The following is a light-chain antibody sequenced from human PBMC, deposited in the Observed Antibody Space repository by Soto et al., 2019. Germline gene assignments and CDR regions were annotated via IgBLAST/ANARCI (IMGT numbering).Light chain of an antibody. CDR3: QQYGSSAPIT. Sequence: EIVLTQSPATLSVSPGERATLSCRASQSVFSSLAWYQQQPGQAPRLLMSGTSNRATGTPDRFSGSGSGTDFTLTISRLEPEDFALYYCQQYGSSAPITFGQGTRLEIK. V-gene: IGKV3-20*01. CDR1: QSVFSS. J-gene: IGKJ5*01. CDR2: GTS.